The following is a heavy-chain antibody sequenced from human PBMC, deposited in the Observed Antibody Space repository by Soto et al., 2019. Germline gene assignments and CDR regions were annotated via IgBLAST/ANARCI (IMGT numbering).Heavy chain of an antibody. CDR1: GGSISHYH. J-gene: IGHJ5*02. CDR2: IFYNGST. CDR3: ARSFNP. V-gene: IGHV4-59*01. Sequence: QLQLQESGPGLVKPSETPSLTCTVSGGSISHYHWNWIRQAPGKGMEWIGYIFYNGSTHYNPSLTSRVTISVDMSNNRLSLTLTSVTAADTAVYYCARSFNPWGQGTLVTVSS.